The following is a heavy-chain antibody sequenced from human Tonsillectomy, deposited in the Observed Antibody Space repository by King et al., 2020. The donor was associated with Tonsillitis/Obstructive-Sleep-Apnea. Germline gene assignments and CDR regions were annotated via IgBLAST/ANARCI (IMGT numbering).Heavy chain of an antibody. V-gene: IGHV3-7*03. CDR3: ARLPPHCSGDSYHDCYFDL. CDR2: INQDGTEK. Sequence: VQLVESGGGLVQPGGSLRLSCAASGFTFSSYWMTWVRQAPGKGLEWVASINQDGTEKYYVDSVKGRFTISRDNAKSSLYLQMNSLRAEDTAVYYSARLPPHCSGDSYHDCYFDLWGRGTLVTVSS. D-gene: IGHD2-21*02. J-gene: IGHJ2*01. CDR1: GFTFSSYW.